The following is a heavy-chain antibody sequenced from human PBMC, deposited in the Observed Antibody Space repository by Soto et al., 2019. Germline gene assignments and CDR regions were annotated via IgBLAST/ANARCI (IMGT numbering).Heavy chain of an antibody. D-gene: IGHD1-1*01. J-gene: IGHJ6*02. CDR1: GGSVSVGGHY. Sequence: QVQLQESGPGLVKPSQTLSLTCTVSGGSVSVGGHYLNWIRQHPGKGLEWIGYIHYSGSTYYNPSLKSRATISIDTSKNQFSLRLSSVTAADTAVYYCARYLGTTGQQSHYYYAMDVWGQGTTVAVSS. V-gene: IGHV4-31*03. CDR3: ARYLGTTGQQSHYYYAMDV. CDR2: IHYSGST.